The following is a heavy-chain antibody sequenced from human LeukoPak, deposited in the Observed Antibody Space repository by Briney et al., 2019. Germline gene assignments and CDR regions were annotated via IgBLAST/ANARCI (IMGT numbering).Heavy chain of an antibody. CDR2: VNPNSGGT. V-gene: IGHV1-2*02. D-gene: IGHD5-12*01. CDR1: GYTFTGYY. J-gene: IGHJ4*02. Sequence: GASVKVSCKASGYTFTGYYMHWVRQAPGQGLEWMGWVNPNSGGTNYAQKFQGRVTMTRDTSISTAYMELSRLRSDDTAVYYCARVRKVATTPFDYWGQGTLVTVSS. CDR3: ARVRKVATTPFDY.